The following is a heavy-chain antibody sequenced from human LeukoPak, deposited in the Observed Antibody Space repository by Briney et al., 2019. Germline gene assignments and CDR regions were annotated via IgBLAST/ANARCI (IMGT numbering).Heavy chain of an antibody. CDR3: ARGGATVTTRYWYFDL. D-gene: IGHD4-17*01. J-gene: IGHJ2*01. V-gene: IGHV4-4*02. Sequence: SGTLSLTCAVSGVSISSSNWWSWVRQPPGKGLEWIGEIYHSGSTNYNPSLKSRVTISVDKSKNQFSLKLSSVTAADTAVYYCARGGATVTTRYWYFDLWGRGTLVTVSS. CDR2: IYHSGST. CDR1: GVSISSSNW.